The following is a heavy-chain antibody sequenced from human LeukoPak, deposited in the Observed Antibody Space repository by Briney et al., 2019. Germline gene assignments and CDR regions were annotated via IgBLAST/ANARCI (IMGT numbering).Heavy chain of an antibody. CDR3: ARDGPYCSDFTCYVDY. V-gene: IGHV1-46*01. J-gene: IGHJ4*02. Sequence: ASVKVSCKASGYTFTSYYMHWVRQAPGQGLEWMGGINPSGGSTSYAQKFQGRVTMTRDTSTSTVHMELNSLRSEDTAVYYCARDGPYCSDFTCYVDYWGQGTLATVSS. D-gene: IGHD2-15*01. CDR2: INPSGGST. CDR1: GYTFTSYY.